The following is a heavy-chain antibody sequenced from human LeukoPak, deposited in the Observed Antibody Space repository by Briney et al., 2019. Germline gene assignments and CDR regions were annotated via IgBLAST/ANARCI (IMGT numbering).Heavy chain of an antibody. CDR3: ARDPGYSSPRGDY. J-gene: IGHJ4*02. CDR1: GYTFTGYF. CDR2: INPNSGGT. Sequence: ASVKVSCKAYGYTFTGYFMHWVRQAPGQGLEWMGWINPNSGGTDYAQEFQGRVTMTRDTSISTAYMELSRLRSDDTAVYYCARDPGYSSPRGDYWGQGTLVTLSS. D-gene: IGHD5-18*01. V-gene: IGHV1-2*02.